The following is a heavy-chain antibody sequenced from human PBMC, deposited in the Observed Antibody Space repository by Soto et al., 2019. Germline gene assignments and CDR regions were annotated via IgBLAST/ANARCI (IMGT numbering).Heavy chain of an antibody. CDR3: ARRRGQTYDF. CDR1: GASISSSYW. Sequence: PSETLSLTCAVSGASISSSYWWSWVRQPPGKGLEWIGEIYHTGRSIYNPSIESRVTISVDESRNQFSLRVSSVTAADTAVYYCARRRGQTYDFWGQGTLVTVSS. V-gene: IGHV4-4*02. CDR2: IYHTGRS. J-gene: IGHJ4*02.